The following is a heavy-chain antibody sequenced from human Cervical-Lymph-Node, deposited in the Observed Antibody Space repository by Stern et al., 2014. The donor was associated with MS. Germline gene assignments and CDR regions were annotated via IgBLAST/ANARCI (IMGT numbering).Heavy chain of an antibody. CDR3: AADGYSSSSPFDY. J-gene: IGHJ4*02. CDR2: IVVGRGNT. Sequence: QLEESGPEVKKPGTSVKVSCKASGFTFTSSAVQWVRQARGQRLEWIGWIVVGRGNTNYAQKFQERVTITRDMSTSTAYMELSSLRSEDTAVYYCAADGYSSSSPFDYWGQGTLVTVSS. V-gene: IGHV1-58*01. D-gene: IGHD6-6*01. CDR1: GFTFTSSA.